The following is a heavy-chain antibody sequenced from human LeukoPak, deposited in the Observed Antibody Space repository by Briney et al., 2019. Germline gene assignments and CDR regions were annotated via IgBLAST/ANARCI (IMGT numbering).Heavy chain of an antibody. V-gene: IGHV3-7*01. Sequence: PGGSLRLSCAASGFIFSNYWVTWVRQAPGKGLEWVANIKEDGSEKYYLDSVSGRFTISRDNAKNSLYLQMNSLRAEDTAVYYCVKVSIAVAGSDCWGQGTLVTVSS. CDR1: GFIFSNYW. J-gene: IGHJ4*02. CDR3: VKVSIAVAGSDC. D-gene: IGHD6-13*01. CDR2: IKEDGSEK.